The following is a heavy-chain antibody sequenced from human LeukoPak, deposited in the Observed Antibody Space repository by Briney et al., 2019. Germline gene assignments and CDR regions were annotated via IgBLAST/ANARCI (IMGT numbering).Heavy chain of an antibody. J-gene: IGHJ4*02. V-gene: IGHV3-21*01. CDR3: ARDWRMTTVINESPLGY. CDR1: GFTFSSYS. CDR2: ISSSSSYI. Sequence: GGSLRLSCRASGFTFSSYSMNWVRQAPGKGLEWVSSISSSSSYIYYADSVKGRFTISRDNAKNSLYLQMNSLRAEDTAVYYCARDWRMTTVINESPLGYWGQGTLVTVSS. D-gene: IGHD4-17*01.